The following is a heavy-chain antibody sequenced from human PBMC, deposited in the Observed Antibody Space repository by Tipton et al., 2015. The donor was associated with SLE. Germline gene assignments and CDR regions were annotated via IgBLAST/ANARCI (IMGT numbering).Heavy chain of an antibody. D-gene: IGHD6-19*01. CDR1: GFTFSSHG. V-gene: IGHV3-33*06. Sequence: SLRLSCAASGFTFSSHGMHWVRQAPGQGLEWVAVIWYDGNKKYYADSVKGRFTISRDNSKNTLYLQMNSLRAEDTAVYYCAKVDRPQLVVPGKDYFDYWGQGTLVTVSS. CDR3: AKVDRPQLVVPGKDYFDY. CDR2: IWYDGNKK. J-gene: IGHJ4*02.